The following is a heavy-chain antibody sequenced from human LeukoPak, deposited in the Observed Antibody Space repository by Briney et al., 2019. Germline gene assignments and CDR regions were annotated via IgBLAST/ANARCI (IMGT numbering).Heavy chain of an antibody. J-gene: IGHJ3*02. CDR3: ARAPGPGRNDAFDI. CDR1: GFTFSSYG. D-gene: IGHD1-26*01. Sequence: GGYLRRYCAASGFTFSSYGMHWVRQAPGKGLEWVAVISYDGSNKYYADSVKGRFTISRDNSKNTLYLQMNSLRAEDTAVYYCARAPGPGRNDAFDIWGQGTMVTVSS. V-gene: IGHV3-30*19. CDR2: ISYDGSNK.